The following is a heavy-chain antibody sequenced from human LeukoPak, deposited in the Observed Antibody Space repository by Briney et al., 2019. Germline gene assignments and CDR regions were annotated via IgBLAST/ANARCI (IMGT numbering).Heavy chain of an antibody. J-gene: IGHJ4*02. Sequence: PGGSLRLSCAASGFTVSSNYMSWVRQAPGEGLEWVSFIYSGGSTYYADSVKGRFTISRDNSKNTLYLQMNSLRAEDTAVYYCARVDIVATINDYWGQGALVIVSS. CDR3: ARVDIVATINDY. D-gene: IGHD5-12*01. CDR2: IYSGGST. V-gene: IGHV3-66*01. CDR1: GFTVSSNY.